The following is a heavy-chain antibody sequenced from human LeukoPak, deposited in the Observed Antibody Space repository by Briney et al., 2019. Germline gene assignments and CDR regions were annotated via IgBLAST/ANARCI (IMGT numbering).Heavy chain of an antibody. CDR2: IKQDGSGK. D-gene: IGHD4-17*01. V-gene: IGHV3-7*04. CDR3: ARDDYGVNFDY. Sequence: GGSLRLSCAASGFTFSSYWMSRVRQAPGKGLEWVANIKQDGSGKYYVDSVKGRFTISRDNAKNSLYLQMNSLRAEDTAVYYCARDDYGVNFDYWGQGTLVTVSS. CDR1: GFTFSSYW. J-gene: IGHJ4*02.